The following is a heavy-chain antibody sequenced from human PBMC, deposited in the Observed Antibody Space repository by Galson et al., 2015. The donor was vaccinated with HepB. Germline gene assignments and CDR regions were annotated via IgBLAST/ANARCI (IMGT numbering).Heavy chain of an antibody. V-gene: IGHV1-2*02. CDR1: GYIFTSSG. J-gene: IGHJ4*02. Sequence: SVKVSCKASGYIFTSSGISWVRQAPGKGLEWMGWINPKSGGTRYAQTFQGRVTMTRDTSISTAYMELTRLRSDDTAVYYCARGPEWVLPHYWGQGTLVTVSA. CDR3: ARGPEWVLPHY. D-gene: IGHD3-3*01. CDR2: INPKSGGT.